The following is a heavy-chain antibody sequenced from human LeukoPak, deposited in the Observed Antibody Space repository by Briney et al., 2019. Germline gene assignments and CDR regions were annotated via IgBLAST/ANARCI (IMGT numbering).Heavy chain of an antibody. V-gene: IGHV4-34*01. CDR3: ASHGATTPMDY. CDR1: GGSFSGYY. CDR2: INHSGST. Sequence: SETLSLTCAVYGGSFSGYYWSWIRQPPGKGLEWIGEINHSGSTNYNPSLKSRVTISVDTPKNQFSLKLSSVTAADTAVYYCASHGATTPMDYWGQGTLVTVSS. D-gene: IGHD5-12*01. J-gene: IGHJ4*02.